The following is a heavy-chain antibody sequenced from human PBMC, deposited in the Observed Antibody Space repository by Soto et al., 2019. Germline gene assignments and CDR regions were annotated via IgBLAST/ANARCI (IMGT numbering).Heavy chain of an antibody. CDR1: GFTFNNSG. V-gene: IGHV3-30*18. CDR3: VKDRVPGAYGHYYGMDV. CDR2: ISYDGRDK. D-gene: IGHD5-12*01. J-gene: IGHJ6*02. Sequence: PGGSLRLSCRVSGFTFNNSGMHWVRQAPGKGLEWMAVISYDGRDKYYADFVKGRVIISRDNSKNTLNLAMNSLRAEDTARFYCVKDRVPGAYGHYYGMDVWGQGTTVTVSS.